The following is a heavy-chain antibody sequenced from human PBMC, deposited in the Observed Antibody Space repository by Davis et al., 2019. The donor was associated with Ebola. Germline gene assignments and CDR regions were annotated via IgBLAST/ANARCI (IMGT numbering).Heavy chain of an antibody. J-gene: IGHJ5*02. V-gene: IGHV1-2*02. CDR2: IIPIYGAT. Sequence: ASVKVSCKTSGYIFTGYYMHWVRQAPGQGLEWIGGIIPIYGATYYAERFRASLTITADQSTTTTYMELSSLTSDDTATYYCARNDTLSKWFDPWGQGTLVTVSS. CDR1: GYIFTGYY. CDR3: ARNDTLSKWFDP.